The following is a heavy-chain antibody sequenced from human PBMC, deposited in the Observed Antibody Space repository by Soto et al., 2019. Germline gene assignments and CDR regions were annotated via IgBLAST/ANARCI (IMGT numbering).Heavy chain of an antibody. V-gene: IGHV4-30-2*01. J-gene: IGHJ4*02. CDR2: IFPSGTT. CDR1: GGSLSGATYS. CDR3: ARSREFDY. Sequence: SETLSLTCGVSGGSLSGATYSWNWIRQTPGKGLEWIGYIFPSGTTYYNPSLRSRVTISIVVSKNQFSLSLRSLTAADTAVYYCARSREFDYWSQGTLVTVSS.